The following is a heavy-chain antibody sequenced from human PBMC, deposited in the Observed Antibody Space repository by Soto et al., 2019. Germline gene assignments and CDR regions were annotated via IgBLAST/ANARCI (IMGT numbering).Heavy chain of an antibody. CDR1: GDSVSSNSAA. J-gene: IGHJ6*02. V-gene: IGHV6-1*01. CDR3: AREQVATIGYYYYGMXV. D-gene: IGHD5-12*01. CDR2: TYYRSKWYN. Sequence: SQTLSLTCAISGDSVSSNSAAWNWIRQSPSRGLEWLGRTYYRSKWYNDYAVSVKSRITINPDTSKNQFSLQLNSVTPEDTAVYYCAREQVATIGYYYYGMXVWGQGTTVTISS.